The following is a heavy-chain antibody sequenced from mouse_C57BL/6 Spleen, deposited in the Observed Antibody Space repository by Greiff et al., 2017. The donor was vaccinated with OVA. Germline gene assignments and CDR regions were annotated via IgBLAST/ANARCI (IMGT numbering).Heavy chain of an antibody. J-gene: IGHJ2*01. CDR2: IHPNSGST. D-gene: IGHD2-4*01. CDR3: ARGYYDYDGTDFDY. Sequence: QVQLQQPGAELVKPGASVKLSCKASGYTFTSYWMHWVKQRPGQGLEWIGMIHPNSGSTNYNEKFKSKATLTVDKSSSTAYMQLSSLTSEDSAVYYCARGYYDYDGTDFDYWGQGTTLTVSS. V-gene: IGHV1-64*01. CDR1: GYTFTSYW.